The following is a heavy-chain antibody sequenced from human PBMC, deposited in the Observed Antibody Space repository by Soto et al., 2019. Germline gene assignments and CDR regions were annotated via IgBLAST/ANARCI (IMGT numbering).Heavy chain of an antibody. V-gene: IGHV5-10-1*01. J-gene: IGHJ6*02. Sequence: PGESLKISCKGSGYSFALYWTAWVRQMPGKGLEWMGRIDPSDGYTNYSPSFRGHVTISADKSISTAYLQWSSLKASDTAMYYCASLPYYGMDVWGQGTTVTVSS. CDR3: ASLPYYGMDV. CDR1: GYSFALYW. CDR2: IDPSDGYT.